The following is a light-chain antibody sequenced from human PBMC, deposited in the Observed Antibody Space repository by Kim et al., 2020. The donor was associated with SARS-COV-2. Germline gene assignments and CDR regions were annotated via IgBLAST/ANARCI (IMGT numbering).Light chain of an antibody. CDR2: SAS. V-gene: IGKV3-15*01. J-gene: IGKJ1*01. CDR1: QSIGSN. CDR3: QQYNDWPWT. Sequence: VMTQSPATLSVSPGERVTLSCRASQSIGSNVGWYQQKPGQAPRLLIYSASTRASGIPARFSGSASGTEFTLTISSLQSEDFAVYCCQQYNDWPWTFGQGTKVEIK.